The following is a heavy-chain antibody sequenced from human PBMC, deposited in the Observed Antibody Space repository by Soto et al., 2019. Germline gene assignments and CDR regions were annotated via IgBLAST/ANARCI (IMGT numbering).Heavy chain of an antibody. D-gene: IGHD5-12*01. CDR2: IYYNDDR. J-gene: IGHJ4*02. Sequence: SGPTLVNPTQTLTLTCTVAGFSFTAPGVAAGSVRQTPGGALEWLTLIYYNDDRRFSPSLKTRLTITGDTSKNQVVLSLTNVDPGDTATYFCAHSDGGYEIIYFDFWGQGSPVTVSS. CDR3: AHSDGGYEIIYFDF. CDR1: GFSFTAPGVA. V-gene: IGHV2-5*01.